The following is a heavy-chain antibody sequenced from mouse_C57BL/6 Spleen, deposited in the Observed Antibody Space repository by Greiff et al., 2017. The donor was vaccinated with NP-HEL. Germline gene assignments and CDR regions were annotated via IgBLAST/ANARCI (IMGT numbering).Heavy chain of an antibody. Sequence: EVNVVESGGGLVKPGGSLKLSCAASGFTFSDYGMHWVRQAPEKGLEWVAYISSGSSTIYYADTVKGRFTISRDNAKNTLFLQMTSLRSEDTAMYYCARRSYYYGSSYPTFDYWGQGPTLTVSS. CDR3: ARRSYYYGSSYPTFDY. J-gene: IGHJ2*01. V-gene: IGHV5-17*01. D-gene: IGHD1-1*01. CDR2: ISSGSSTI. CDR1: GFTFSDYG.